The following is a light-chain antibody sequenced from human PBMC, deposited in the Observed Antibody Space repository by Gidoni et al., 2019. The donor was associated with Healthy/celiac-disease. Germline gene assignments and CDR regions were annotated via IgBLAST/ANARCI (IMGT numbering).Light chain of an antibody. J-gene: IGKJ1*01. CDR1: QGIRND. V-gene: IGKV1-6*01. CDR3: LQDYNYPWT. Sequence: AIQMSQSPSSLSASVGDRVPITCRASQGIRNDLGWYQQKPGKAPKLPIYAASSLQSGVPPRFSGSGSGTDFTLTISSLQPEDFATYYCLQDYNYPWTFGQGTKVEIK. CDR2: AAS.